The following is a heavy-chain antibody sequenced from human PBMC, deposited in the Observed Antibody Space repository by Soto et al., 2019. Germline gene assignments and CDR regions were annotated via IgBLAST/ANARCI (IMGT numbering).Heavy chain of an antibody. J-gene: IGHJ6*02. CDR3: ARVQQWLVRSYYYYGMDV. D-gene: IGHD6-19*01. V-gene: IGHV1-69*01. CDR1: GGTFSSYA. Sequence: QVQLVQSGAEVKKPGSSVKVSCKASGGTFSSYAISWVRQAPGQGLEWMGGIIPIFGTANYAQKFQGRVTITADESTSTAYMELSSLRSEDTAVYYCARVQQWLVRSYYYYGMDVWGQGTTVTVSS. CDR2: IIPIFGTA.